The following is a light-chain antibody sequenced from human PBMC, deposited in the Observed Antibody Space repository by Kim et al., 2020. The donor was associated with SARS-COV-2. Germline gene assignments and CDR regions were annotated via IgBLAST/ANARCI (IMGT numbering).Light chain of an antibody. CDR3: MLSYGGAPWV. CDR1: SGAVTSGHY. J-gene: IGLJ3*02. CDR2: DTD. V-gene: IGLV7-46*01. Sequence: GGTVTLTCGSSSGAVTSGHYPYWFQQKPGQAPRTLNYDTDNKHSWTPARFSGSLLRGKAALTLSGAQSEDEAEYYCMLSYGGAPWVFGGGTQLTVL.